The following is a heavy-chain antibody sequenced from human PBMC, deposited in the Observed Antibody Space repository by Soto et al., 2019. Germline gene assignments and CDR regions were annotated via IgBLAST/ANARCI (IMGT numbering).Heavy chain of an antibody. CDR1: GFTFSSYS. CDR2: ISSSSSSTI. CDR3: ARIGSSSWYIRVNYYYGMDV. J-gene: IGHJ6*02. D-gene: IGHD6-13*01. V-gene: IGHV3-48*01. Sequence: EVQLVESGGGLVQPGGSLRLSCAASGFTFSSYSMNWVRQAPGKGLEWVSYISSSSSSTIYYADSVKGRFTISRDNAKNSLYLQMNSLRAEDTAVYYCARIGSSSWYIRVNYYYGMDVWGQGTTVTVSS.